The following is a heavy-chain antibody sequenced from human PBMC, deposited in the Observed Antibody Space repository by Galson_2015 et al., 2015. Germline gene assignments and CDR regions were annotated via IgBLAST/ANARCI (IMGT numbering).Heavy chain of an antibody. J-gene: IGHJ4*02. Sequence: SLRLSCAASGFTFSSYAMHWVRQAPGKGLEWVAVISYDGSNKYYADSVKGRFTISRDNSKNTLYLQMNSLRAGDTAVYYCARILDYWGQGTLVTVSS. CDR2: ISYDGSNK. CDR3: ARILDY. CDR1: GFTFSSYA. V-gene: IGHV3-30-3*01.